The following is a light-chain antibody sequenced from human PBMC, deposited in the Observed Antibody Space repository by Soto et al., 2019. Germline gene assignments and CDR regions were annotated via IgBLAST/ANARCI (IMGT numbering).Light chain of an antibody. Sequence: DIQMTQSPSSLSASVGDRVTITCRASQSISFYLNWYQQKPGKAPKLLIYAASTLQSGVPSRFSGSGSGTDFTLTISSLQPEDSATYYCQQSFNSPHTFGQGTMLEIK. J-gene: IGKJ2*01. V-gene: IGKV1-39*01. CDR3: QQSFNSPHT. CDR1: QSISFY. CDR2: AAS.